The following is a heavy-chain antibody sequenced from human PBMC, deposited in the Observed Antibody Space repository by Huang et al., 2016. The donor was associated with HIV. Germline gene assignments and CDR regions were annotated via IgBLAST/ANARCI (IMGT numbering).Heavy chain of an antibody. CDR1: GGGSSSYA. CDR3: ARSGPRWGLATIWTLVY. V-gene: IGHV1-69*13. Sequence: QVQLVQSGAEVKKPGSSVKLSCQSSGGGSSSYAISWVRQARGQGLEGMGGIIPIFGTTDYAPRFQGIVNITADESTNTAYIELSSLEYDDTALYYCARSGPRWGLATIWTLVYWGQGTLVTVSS. CDR2: IIPIFGTT. J-gene: IGHJ4*02. D-gene: IGHD5-12*01.